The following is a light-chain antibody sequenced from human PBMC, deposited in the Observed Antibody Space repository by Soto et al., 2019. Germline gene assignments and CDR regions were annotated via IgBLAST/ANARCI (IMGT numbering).Light chain of an antibody. Sequence: EIVLTQSSATLSLSPGERATLSCRASQSVTSNALAWYQQKPGQAPRLLIYGVSSRATGIPDRFSGSGSWTDFTLTISSLEPEDFAVYYCQQRSKWPLTFGGGTKVEIK. CDR3: QQRSKWPLT. CDR1: QSVTSN. J-gene: IGKJ4*01. CDR2: GVS. V-gene: IGKV3-11*01.